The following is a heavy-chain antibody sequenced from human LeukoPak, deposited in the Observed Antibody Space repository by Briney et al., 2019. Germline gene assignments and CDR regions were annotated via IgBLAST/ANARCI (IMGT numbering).Heavy chain of an antibody. CDR1: GYTFTNSG. V-gene: IGHV1-18*01. J-gene: IGHJ4*02. D-gene: IGHD1-26*01. CDR2: VSAYDGNT. Sequence: ASVKVSCKASGYTFTNSGISWVRQAPGQGLEWMGWVSAYDGNTNYAQKLQGRVTMTTDTSTSTAYMELRSLRSDDTAVYYCARAEGVGATGRDDYWGQGTLVTVSS. CDR3: ARAEGVGATGRDDY.